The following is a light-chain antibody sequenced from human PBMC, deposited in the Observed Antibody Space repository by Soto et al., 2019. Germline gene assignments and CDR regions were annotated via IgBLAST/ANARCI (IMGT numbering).Light chain of an antibody. J-gene: IGKJ1*01. CDR2: EAS. CDR3: QKYNGTPRT. CDR1: QDISGH. V-gene: IGKV1-27*01. Sequence: DIQVTQSPSSLSASVGDRVTITCRASQDISGHLAWYQQKPGKVPKLLIYEASTLQSGVPSRFSASGSGTDFTLTISSLQPEDGATYYGQKYNGTPRTFGQGTKVEL.